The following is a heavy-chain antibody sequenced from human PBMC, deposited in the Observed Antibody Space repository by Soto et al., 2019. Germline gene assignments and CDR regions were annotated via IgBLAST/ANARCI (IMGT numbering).Heavy chain of an antibody. CDR1: GGSVSNNNW. Sequence: QVQLQESGPGLVKPSGTLSLSCALSGGSVSNNNWWSWVRQSPGNGLEWIGEIHHSGGTNYNPSLESRATISVDKSKNEFSLRLKSVTAADTAVYYCTKYSAYALDYWGLGTLVTVSS. CDR3: TKYSAYALDY. V-gene: IGHV4-4*02. J-gene: IGHJ4*02. D-gene: IGHD5-12*01. CDR2: IHHSGGT.